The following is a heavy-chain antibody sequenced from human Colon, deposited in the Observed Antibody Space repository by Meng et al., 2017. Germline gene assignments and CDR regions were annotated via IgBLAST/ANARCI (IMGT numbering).Heavy chain of an antibody. CDR2: IGHSGFT. CDR1: GDSISSSDSY. J-gene: IGHJ4*02. Sequence: QPQLQESGPGLVKPSETLSLTCSVSGDSISSSDSYWGWIRQSPGKGLEWMGSIGHSGFTYYTPSLESRVTVSVDTSRSQFSLELTSVTAADTAVYFCARVETATTNPYFDYWGQGTLVTVSS. CDR3: ARVETATTNPYFDY. D-gene: IGHD5-24*01. V-gene: IGHV4-39*01.